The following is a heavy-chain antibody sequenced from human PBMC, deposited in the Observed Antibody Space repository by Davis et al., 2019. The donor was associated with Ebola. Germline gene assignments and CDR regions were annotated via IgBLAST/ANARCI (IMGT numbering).Heavy chain of an antibody. CDR2: LYHGGGT. CDR1: GGYISGYY. J-gene: IGHJ4*02. Sequence: SETLSLTCTVSGGYISGYYWSWIRQPPGKGLEWIGNLYHGGGTNYSPSLKSRLTISVDTSKNQFSLELSSVTAADTAVYYCARPVTSSGPFDYWGQGTLVTVSS. V-gene: IGHV4-59*08. D-gene: IGHD3-22*01. CDR3: ARPVTSSGPFDY.